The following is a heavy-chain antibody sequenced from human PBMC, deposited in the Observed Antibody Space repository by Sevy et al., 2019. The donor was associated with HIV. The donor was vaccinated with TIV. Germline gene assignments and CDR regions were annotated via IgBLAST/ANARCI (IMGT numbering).Heavy chain of an antibody. CDR2: ISFYGSNK. CDR1: GFTFGSYD. CDR3: AKDAFEVRGVLSSRGMPTYYHGMDL. D-gene: IGHD3-10*01. V-gene: IGHV3-30*18. J-gene: IGHJ6*02. Sequence: GGSLRLSCAASGFTFGSYDMYWVRQTPGKGLEWVALISFYGSNKEYADSVKGRFTISRDNSKNTVYLQMSSLKPEDTTVYYCAKDAFEVRGVLSSRGMPTYYHGMDLWGQGTTVTVSS.